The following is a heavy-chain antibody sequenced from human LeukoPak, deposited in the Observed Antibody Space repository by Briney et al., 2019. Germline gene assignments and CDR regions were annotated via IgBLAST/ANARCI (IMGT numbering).Heavy chain of an antibody. D-gene: IGHD2-2*01. Sequence: PSETLSLTCAVYGWSFNDYYWNWVRQPPGKGLKWIGEINARGDTNYNPSLKSRVTISADSSKNQFSLTLTSMIAADTAIYYCARGQVPAARGYNWFDPWGQGTLVTVSS. J-gene: IGHJ5*02. CDR3: ARGQVPAARGYNWFDP. CDR2: INARGDT. V-gene: IGHV4-34*01. CDR1: GWSFNDYY.